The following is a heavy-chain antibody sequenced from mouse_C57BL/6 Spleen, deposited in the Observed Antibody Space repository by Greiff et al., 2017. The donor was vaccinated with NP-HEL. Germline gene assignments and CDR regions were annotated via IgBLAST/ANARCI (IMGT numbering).Heavy chain of an antibody. D-gene: IGHD2-4*01. CDR2: IDPYDGTT. V-gene: IGHV1-39*01. J-gene: IGHJ3*01. CDR1: GYTFTDYN. CDR3: AREHDYGERFDY. Sequence: VQLQQPGPELVKPGASVKLSCKASGYTFTDYNMHWVKQRHGQSLEWIGEIDPYDGTTRYNQKFKGKATLTVDKSSSTAYMQLNSLTSEDSAVYDCAREHDYGERFDYWGQGTLVTVSA.